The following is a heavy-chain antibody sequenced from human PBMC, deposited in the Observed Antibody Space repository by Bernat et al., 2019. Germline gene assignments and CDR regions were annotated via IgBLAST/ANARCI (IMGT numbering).Heavy chain of an antibody. CDR2: ILSSGSGT. J-gene: IGHJ4*02. CDR1: GFTFSDYA. Sequence: EVQLLESGGGLVQPGGSLRLTCGASGFTFSDYAMNWVRQAPGKGLEGVATILSSGSGTYYADSVRGRFTVSRDNSKNTLYLQVHSLRAEDTAVYYCAKDKVRGDGYVVFDYWGQGTLVTVSS. D-gene: IGHD3-10*01. V-gene: IGHV3-23*01. CDR3: AKDKVRGDGYVVFDY.